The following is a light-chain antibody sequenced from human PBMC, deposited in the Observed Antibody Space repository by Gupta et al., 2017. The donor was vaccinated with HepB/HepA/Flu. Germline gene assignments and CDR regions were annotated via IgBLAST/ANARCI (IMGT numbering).Light chain of an antibody. J-gene: IGLJ1*01. Sequence: QSAVTQSPSASAAPVQKVSISCSGSSANIGDNHNYVSWYHQFPGAAPNRLIYDNYKRPSEMPERFAGCRSGTSATLDITGLQTGDEAYYDCLIWDGSLSLGVLGTEPKV. CDR3: LIWDGSLSLGV. V-gene: IGLV1-51*01. CDR2: DNY. CDR1: SANIGDNHNY.